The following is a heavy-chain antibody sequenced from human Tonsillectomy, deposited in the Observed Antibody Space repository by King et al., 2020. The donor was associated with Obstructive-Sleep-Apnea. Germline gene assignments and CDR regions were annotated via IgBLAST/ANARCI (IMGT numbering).Heavy chain of an antibody. CDR2: ISSSSSYI. CDR1: GFTFSSYS. J-gene: IGHJ4*02. D-gene: IGHD5-12*01. V-gene: IGHV3-21*01. CDR3: ARVRSWSVSGYGPFDY. Sequence: VQLVESGGGLVKPGGSLRLSCAASGFTFSSYSMNWVRQAPGKGLEWVSSISSSSSYIYYADSVKGRFTISRDNAKNSLYLQMNSLRAEDTAVYYCARVRSWSVSGYGPFDYWGQGTLVTVSS.